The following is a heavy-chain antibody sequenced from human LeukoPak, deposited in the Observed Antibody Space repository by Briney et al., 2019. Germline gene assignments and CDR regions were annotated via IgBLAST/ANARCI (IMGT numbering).Heavy chain of an antibody. J-gene: IGHJ4*02. CDR2: IYTSGST. CDR1: GGSISSYY. V-gene: IGHV4-4*09. CDR3: ARLRYRYDY. D-gene: IGHD5-18*01. Sequence: PSETLSLTCTVSGGSISSYYWSWIRQPPGKGLEWIGYIYTSGSTNYNPSLKSRVTISVDTSKNQFSLKLSSVTAADTAAYYCARLRYRYDYWGQGTLVIVSS.